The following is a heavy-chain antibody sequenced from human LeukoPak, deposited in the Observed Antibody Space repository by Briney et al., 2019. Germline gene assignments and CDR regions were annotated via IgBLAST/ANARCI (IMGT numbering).Heavy chain of an antibody. V-gene: IGHV4-34*01. D-gene: IGHD3-10*01. Sequence: SETLSLTCAVYGGSFSGYYWTWIRQSPGKGLEWIGEINHSGSTNYNPSLKSRVTISVDTSKNQFSLKLNSVTAADTAVYYCARGPPRHHYGSGSSGYWGQGTLVTVSS. CDR1: GGSFSGYY. J-gene: IGHJ4*02. CDR2: INHSGST. CDR3: ARGPPRHHYGSGSSGY.